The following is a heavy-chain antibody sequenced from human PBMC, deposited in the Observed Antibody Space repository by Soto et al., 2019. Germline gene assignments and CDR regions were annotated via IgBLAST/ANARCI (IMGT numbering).Heavy chain of an antibody. CDR3: ARGPRDAYNDNCLDP. CDR2: IYYSGST. J-gene: IGHJ5*02. D-gene: IGHD1-1*01. Sequence: SETLSLTCTVSGGSISGGDYYWSWIRQPPGKGLEWIGYIYYSGSTYYNPSLKSRVTISVDRSKNQFSLKLISVTAADTAVYYCARGPRDAYNDNCLDPWGQGTLVTVSS. V-gene: IGHV4-30-4*01. CDR1: GGSISGGDYY.